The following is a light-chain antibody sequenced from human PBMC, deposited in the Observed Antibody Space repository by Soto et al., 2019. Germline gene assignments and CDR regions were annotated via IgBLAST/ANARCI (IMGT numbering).Light chain of an antibody. CDR3: QQSDDSPGT. V-gene: IGKV3-20*01. J-gene: IGKJ1*01. CDR2: GAS. Sequence: IVLTQSPGTLSLSPGESATLSCRASQSISSSYLAWYQQKPGQAPRLLIYGASNRATAILDRFSGSGSGTDFTLTISRLEPEDFAVYYCQQSDDSPGTFGQGTKVEIK. CDR1: QSISSSY.